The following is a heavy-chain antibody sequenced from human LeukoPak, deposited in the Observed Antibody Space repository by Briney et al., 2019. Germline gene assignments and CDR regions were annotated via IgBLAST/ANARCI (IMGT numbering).Heavy chain of an antibody. CDR3: ARTTGGNAYFDY. CDR1: GFTFSSYS. V-gene: IGHV3-66*01. Sequence: GGSLRLSCAASGFTFSSYSMNWVRQAPGKGLEWVSILYSGGTTSYADSVKGRFIISRDYSKNTLYLQMNSLRAEDTALYYCARTTGGNAYFDYWGQGTLVTVSS. D-gene: IGHD4-17*01. J-gene: IGHJ4*02. CDR2: LYSGGTT.